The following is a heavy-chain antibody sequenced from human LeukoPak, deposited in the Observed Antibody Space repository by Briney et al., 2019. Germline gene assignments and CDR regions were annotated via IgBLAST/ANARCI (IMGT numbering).Heavy chain of an antibody. CDR2: IYYSGST. Sequence: SETLSLTCTVSGGSISSYYWSWIRQPPGKGLEWIGYIYYSGSTNYNPSLKSRVTISVNTSKYQFSLKLSSVTAADTAVYYCARGRGYSYGTANYFDYWGQGTLVTVSS. V-gene: IGHV4-59*01. CDR1: GGSISSYY. J-gene: IGHJ4*02. CDR3: ARGRGYSYGTANYFDY. D-gene: IGHD5-18*01.